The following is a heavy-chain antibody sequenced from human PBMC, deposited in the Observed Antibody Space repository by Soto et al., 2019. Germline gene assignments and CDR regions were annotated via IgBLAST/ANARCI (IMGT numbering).Heavy chain of an antibody. V-gene: IGHV3-30-3*01. Sequence: QVQLVESGGGVVQPGRSLRLSCAASGFTFSSYAMHWVRQAPGKGLEWVAVISYDGSNKYYADSVKGRFTISRDNSKNTLYLQMNRLRAEDTAVYYCAREGGWYRPSYGMDVWGQGTTVTVFS. D-gene: IGHD6-19*01. CDR3: AREGGWYRPSYGMDV. CDR1: GFTFSSYA. CDR2: ISYDGSNK. J-gene: IGHJ6*02.